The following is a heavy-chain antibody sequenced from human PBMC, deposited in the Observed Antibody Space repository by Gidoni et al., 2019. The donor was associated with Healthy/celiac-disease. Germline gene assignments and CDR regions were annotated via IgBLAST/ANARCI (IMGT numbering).Heavy chain of an antibody. CDR1: GFTFDYYA. D-gene: IGHD6-19*01. V-gene: IGHV3-9*01. J-gene: IGHJ4*02. CDR2: ISWNSGSI. Sequence: EVQLVESGGGLVHPGRSLRLSCAASGFTFDYYAMHWVRQAPGKGLAWVSGISWNSGSIGYADSVKGRFTISRDNAKNSLYLQMNSLRAEDTALYYCAKDLGSGSTYYFDYWGQGTLVTVSS. CDR3: AKDLGSGSTYYFDY.